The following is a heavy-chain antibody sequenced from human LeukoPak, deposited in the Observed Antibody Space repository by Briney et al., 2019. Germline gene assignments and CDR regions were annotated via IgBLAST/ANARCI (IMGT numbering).Heavy chain of an antibody. D-gene: IGHD3-3*01. J-gene: IGHJ4*02. CDR1: GFTFSSYS. CDR3: ARDRSGFDY. V-gene: IGHV3-48*01. CDR2: ISSSSSTI. Sequence: GGSLRLSCAASGFTFSSYSMNWVRQAPGKGLEWVSYISSSSSTIYYADSVKGRFTISRDNAKSSLYLQMNSLRAEDTAVYYCARDRSGFDYWGQGTLVTVSS.